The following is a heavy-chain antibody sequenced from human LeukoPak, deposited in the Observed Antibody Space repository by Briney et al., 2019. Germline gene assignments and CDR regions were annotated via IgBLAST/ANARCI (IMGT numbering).Heavy chain of an antibody. J-gene: IGHJ5*02. CDR1: GYTFTSYY. Sequence: ASVKVSCKASGYTFTSYYMHWVRQAPGQGLEWMGIINPSGGSTSYAQKFQGRVTMTRDTSTSTVYMELSSLRSEDTAVYYCARGGPFGRSGYLNWFDPWGQGTLVTVSS. V-gene: IGHV1-46*01. D-gene: IGHD3-3*01. CDR3: ARGGPFGRSGYLNWFDP. CDR2: INPSGGST.